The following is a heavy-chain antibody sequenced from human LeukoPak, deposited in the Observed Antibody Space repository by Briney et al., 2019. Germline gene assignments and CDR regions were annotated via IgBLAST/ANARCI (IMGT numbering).Heavy chain of an antibody. Sequence: PSETLSLTCAVYGGSFSGYYWSWIRQPPGKGLEWIGYIYYSGSTNYNPSLKSRVTISVDTSKNQFSLKLSSVTAADTAVYYCARFDTAMVTHWGQGTLVTVSS. J-gene: IGHJ4*02. V-gene: IGHV4-59*01. CDR1: GGSFSGYY. CDR2: IYYSGST. D-gene: IGHD5-18*01. CDR3: ARFDTAMVTH.